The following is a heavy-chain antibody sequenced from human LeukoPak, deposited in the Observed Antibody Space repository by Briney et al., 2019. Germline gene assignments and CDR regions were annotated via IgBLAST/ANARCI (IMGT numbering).Heavy chain of an antibody. CDR2: ISYDGSNK. Sequence: GGSLRLSWAASGFTFSSYAMHWVRQAPGKGLEWVAVISYDGSNKYYADSVKGRFTISRDNSKNTLYLQMNSLRAEDTAVYYCARSPIAVAGSEYFQHWGQGTLVTVSS. CDR3: ARSPIAVAGSEYFQH. V-gene: IGHV3-30-3*01. J-gene: IGHJ1*01. CDR1: GFTFSSYA. D-gene: IGHD6-19*01.